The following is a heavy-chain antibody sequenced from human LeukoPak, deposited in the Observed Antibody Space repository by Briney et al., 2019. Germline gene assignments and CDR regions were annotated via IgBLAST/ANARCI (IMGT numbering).Heavy chain of an antibody. CDR1: GGSISSYY. D-gene: IGHD1-26*01. Sequence: PSETLSLTCTVSGGSISSYYWSWIRQPPGKGLEWIGYIYYSGSTNYNPSLKSRVTISVDTSKNQFSLKLSSVTAADTAVYYCARHRSLYSGGDRDAFDIWGQGTMVTVSS. J-gene: IGHJ3*02. V-gene: IGHV4-59*08. CDR3: ARHRSLYSGGDRDAFDI. CDR2: IYYSGST.